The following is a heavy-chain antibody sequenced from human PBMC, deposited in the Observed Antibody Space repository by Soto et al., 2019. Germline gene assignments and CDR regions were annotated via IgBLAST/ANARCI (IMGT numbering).Heavy chain of an antibody. Sequence: QVQLVQSGAEVKKPGASVKVSCKASGYTFTSYDINWVRQATGQGLEWMGWMNPNSGNTGYAQKFPGRVTMTRNTAMSTAYMALSSLRSEDTAVYYCAREMSAGTGWFDPWGQGTLVTVSS. V-gene: IGHV1-8*01. CDR1: GYTFTSYD. CDR3: AREMSAGTGWFDP. D-gene: IGHD6-13*01. J-gene: IGHJ5*02. CDR2: MNPNSGNT.